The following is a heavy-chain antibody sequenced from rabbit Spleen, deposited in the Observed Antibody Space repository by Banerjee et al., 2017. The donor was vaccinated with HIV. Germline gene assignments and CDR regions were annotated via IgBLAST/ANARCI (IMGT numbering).Heavy chain of an antibody. CDR3: TRDDGSGHYIDGYFNL. D-gene: IGHD1-1*01. V-gene: IGHV1S45*01. J-gene: IGHJ4*01. Sequence: EESGGDLVKPEGSLTLTCTASGFSFSSSYWICWVRQAPGKGLEWIGCINSGGSGTTFSASWAKGRFTISKTSSTTVTLQVTSLTAADTATYFCTRDDGSGHYIDGYFNLWGPGTLVTVS. CDR1: GFSFSSSYW. CDR2: INSGGSGTT.